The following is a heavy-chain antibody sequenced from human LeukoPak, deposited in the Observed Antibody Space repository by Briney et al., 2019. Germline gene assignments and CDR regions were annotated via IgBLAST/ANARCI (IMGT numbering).Heavy chain of an antibody. CDR3: AKDLRSGGRCLDY. J-gene: IGHJ4*02. Sequence: GGSLRLSCAASGFTFTSYGLHWVRQAPGKGLEWVAFIRDDGSDKYYPDSVKGRFTISRDNSKNTLYLQMNSLRAEDTAVYYCAKDLRSGGRCLDYWGQGTLVTVSS. V-gene: IGHV3-30*02. CDR2: IRDDGSDK. D-gene: IGHD2-15*01. CDR1: GFTFTSYG.